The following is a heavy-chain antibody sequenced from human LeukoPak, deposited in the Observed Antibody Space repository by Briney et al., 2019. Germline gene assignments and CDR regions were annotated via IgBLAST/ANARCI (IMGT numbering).Heavy chain of an antibody. Sequence: SETLSLTCTVSGGSISSYYWSWIRQPPGKGLEWIGFIYYSGSTNYNPSLKSRVTISVDTSKNQFSLKLSSVTAADTAVYYCARRRWFGELLVGYYYYMDVWGKGTTVTISS. CDR3: ARRRWFGELLVGYYYYMDV. CDR1: GGSISSYY. D-gene: IGHD3-10*01. V-gene: IGHV4-59*08. CDR2: IYYSGST. J-gene: IGHJ6*03.